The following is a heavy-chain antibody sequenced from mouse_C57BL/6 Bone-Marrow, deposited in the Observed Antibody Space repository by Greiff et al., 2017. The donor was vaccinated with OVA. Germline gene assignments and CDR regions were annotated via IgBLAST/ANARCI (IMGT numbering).Heavy chain of an antibody. CDR1: GYAFSSSW. V-gene: IGHV1-82*01. CDR3: ARESLFDY. J-gene: IGHJ2*01. Sequence: QVQLQQSGTELVKPGASVKISCKASGYAFSSSWMNWVKQRPGKGLEWIGRIYPGDGDTNYNGKFKGKATLTADKSSSTAYMQLSSLTSEDSAVYFCARESLFDYWGQGTTLTVSS. CDR2: IYPGDGDT.